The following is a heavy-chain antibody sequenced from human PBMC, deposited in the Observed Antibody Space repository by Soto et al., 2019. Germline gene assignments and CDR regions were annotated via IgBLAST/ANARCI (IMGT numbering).Heavy chain of an antibody. J-gene: IGHJ2*01. CDR2: IIPIFGTV. V-gene: IGHV1-69*12. CDR1: GGTFSNYP. Sequence: QVQLVQSGAEVKKPGSSVKVSCKASGGTFSNYPVSWVRQAPGQGLEWMGGIIPIFGTVNYAQKFQGRPTITADESPITAYMELSSLRSEDTAVYYCARGNHRWLQLWYFDLWGRGTLVTVSS. D-gene: IGHD5-12*01. CDR3: ARGNHRWLQLWYFDL.